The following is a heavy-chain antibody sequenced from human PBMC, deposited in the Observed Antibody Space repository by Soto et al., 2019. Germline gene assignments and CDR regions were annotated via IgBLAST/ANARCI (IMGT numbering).Heavy chain of an antibody. V-gene: IGHV4-34*01. CDR3: ASLVWRLGATVTDY. CDR1: GWYVSVHY. D-gene: IGHD4-17*01. J-gene: IGHJ4*02. Sequence: PSATLPLTCSFYGWYVSVHYGRLLRQTPGKGLEWIGEINHSGSTNYNPSLNSRVTISVDTSKNQFSLKLSSVTAADTAVYYCASLVWRLGATVTDYWGQGTLVTVSS. CDR2: INHSGST.